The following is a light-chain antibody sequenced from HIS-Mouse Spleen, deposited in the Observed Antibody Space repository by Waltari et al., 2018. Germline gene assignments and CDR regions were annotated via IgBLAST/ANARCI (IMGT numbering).Light chain of an antibody. CDR1: QSVSSSY. V-gene: IGKV3-20*01. CDR3: QQYGSSPT. CDR2: GAS. J-gene: IGKJ1*01. Sequence: EIVLTQSPGTLSLSPGESATLPCRASQSVSSSYLAWYQQKPGQAPRLLIYGASSRATGIPDRFSGSGSGTDFTLTISRLEPEDFAVYYCQQYGSSPTFGQGTKVEIK.